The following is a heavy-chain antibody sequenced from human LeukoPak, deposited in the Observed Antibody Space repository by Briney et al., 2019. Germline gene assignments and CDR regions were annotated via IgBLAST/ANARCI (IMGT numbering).Heavy chain of an antibody. V-gene: IGHV3-64*02. CDR3: ARGKGIYCGGDCSALDY. Sequence: PGGSLRLSCAASGFTFSSYAMHWVRQAPGKGLEYVSAISTNGGTTYYGDSVKGRFTLSRDNSKNMLYLQMGGLRAEDMAVYYCARGKGIYCGGDCSALDYWGQGTLVTVSS. J-gene: IGHJ4*02. CDR1: GFTFSSYA. D-gene: IGHD2-21*02. CDR2: ISTNGGTT.